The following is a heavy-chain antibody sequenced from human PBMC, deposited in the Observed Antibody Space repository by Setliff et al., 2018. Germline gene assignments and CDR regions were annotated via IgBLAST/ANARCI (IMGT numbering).Heavy chain of an antibody. Sequence: PGESLKISCKGSGYSFSNFWIGWVRQMPGKGLEWMGIIFPGDSDTRYSPSFQGQVTISADKSISTAYLQWSSLRASDTAMYYCAGRPYSSGWTDYWGQGTLVTVSS. CDR1: GYSFSNFW. D-gene: IGHD6-19*01. CDR3: AGRPYSSGWTDY. V-gene: IGHV5-51*01. CDR2: IFPGDSDT. J-gene: IGHJ4*02.